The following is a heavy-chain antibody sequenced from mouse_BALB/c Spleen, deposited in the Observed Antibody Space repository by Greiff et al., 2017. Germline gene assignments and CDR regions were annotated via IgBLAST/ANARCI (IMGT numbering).Heavy chain of an antibody. V-gene: IGHV1S137*01. CDR2: ISTYYGNT. D-gene: IGHD1-1*01. Sequence: QVQLKESGPELVRPGVSVKISCKGSGYTFTDYAMHWVKQSHAKSLEWIGVISTYYGNTNYNQKFKGKATMTVDKSSSTAYMELARLTSEDSAIYYCAREDTVVATEYYFDYWGQGTTLTVSS. CDR1: GYTFTDYA. CDR3: AREDTVVATEYYFDY. J-gene: IGHJ2*01.